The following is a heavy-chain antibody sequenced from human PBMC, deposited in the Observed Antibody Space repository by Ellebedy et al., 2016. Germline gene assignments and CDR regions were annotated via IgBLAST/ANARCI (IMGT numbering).Heavy chain of an antibody. D-gene: IGHD3-10*01. V-gene: IGHV2-70*11. J-gene: IGHJ4*02. CDR3: ARTAVSMVRGVSGYYFDY. CDR2: IDWDDDK. CDR1: GFSLSTSGMC. Sequence: SGPTLVKPTQTLTLTCTFSGFSLSTSGMCVSWIRQPPGKALEWLARIDWDDDKYYSTSLKTRLTISKDTSKNQVVLTMTNMDPVDTATYYCARTAVSMVRGVSGYYFDYWGQGTLVTVSS.